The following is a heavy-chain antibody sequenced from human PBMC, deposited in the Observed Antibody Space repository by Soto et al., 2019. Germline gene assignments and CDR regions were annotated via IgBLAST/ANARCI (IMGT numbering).Heavy chain of an antibody. CDR3: AKVEYYDFWSGYYYYYGLDA. D-gene: IGHD3-3*01. Sequence: EVHLLESGGGLVLPGGSLRLSCAASGFTFSNYAMNWVRQAPGKGLEWVSTISKSGDTTYYADSVKGRFTISRDNSXXPXYXRMNSLRAEDTAVYYCAKVEYYDFWSGYYYYYGLDAWGQGTTVTVSS. V-gene: IGHV3-23*01. CDR2: ISKSGDTT. J-gene: IGHJ6*02. CDR1: GFTFSNYA.